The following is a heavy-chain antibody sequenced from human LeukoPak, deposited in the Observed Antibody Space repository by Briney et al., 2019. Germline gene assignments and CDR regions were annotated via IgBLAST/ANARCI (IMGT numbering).Heavy chain of an antibody. V-gene: IGHV4-34*01. CDR3: ARRFPESVVDY. J-gene: IGHJ4*02. CDR2: INHSGCT. Sequence: SETLSLTCAVYGGSFSGYYWSWIRQPPGKGLEWIGEINHSGCTNYNPSLKSRVTISVDTSKNQFSLKLSSVTAADTAVYYCARRFPESVVDYWGQGTLVTVSS. CDR1: GGSFSGYY.